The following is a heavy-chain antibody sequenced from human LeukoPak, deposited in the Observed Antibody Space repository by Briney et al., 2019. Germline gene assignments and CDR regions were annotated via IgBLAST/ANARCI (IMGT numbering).Heavy chain of an antibody. Sequence: PAGTLRLSCAASGFTSSTYWLHWVRQPPAKGLVWVSRISTDGSTTNYADSVKGRFTISRDNARNTLYLQMNSLRAADTAVYYCARGTTVTRNALEIWGQGTMVTVSS. CDR3: ARGTTVTRNALEI. V-gene: IGHV3-74*01. D-gene: IGHD4-17*01. CDR2: ISTDGSTT. CDR1: GFTSSTYW. J-gene: IGHJ3*02.